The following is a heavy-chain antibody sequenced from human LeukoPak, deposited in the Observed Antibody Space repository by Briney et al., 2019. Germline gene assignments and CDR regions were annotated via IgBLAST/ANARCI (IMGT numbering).Heavy chain of an antibody. CDR2: IYTSGST. D-gene: IGHD3-22*01. V-gene: IGHV4-4*07. J-gene: IGHJ6*02. CDR3: ASVQSYYYDSRGERPDYGMDV. Sequence: SGTLSLTCTVSGGSISSYYWSWIRQPAGKGLEWIGRIYTSGSTNYNPSLKSRVTMSVDTSKNQFSLKLSSVTAADTAVYYCASVQSYYYDSRGERPDYGMDVWGQGTTVTVSS. CDR1: GGSISSYY.